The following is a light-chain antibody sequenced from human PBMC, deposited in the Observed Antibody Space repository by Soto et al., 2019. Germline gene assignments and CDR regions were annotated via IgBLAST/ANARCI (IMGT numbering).Light chain of an antibody. CDR1: HNDIGTYDY. CDR3: SSFTSNRLYV. V-gene: IGLV2-14*03. CDR2: GVT. Sequence: QSALTQPTSVSGSPGQSISISCTGNHNDIGTYDYVSWYQQHPGRAPRLLIHGVTTRASGTSDRFSASKSGLTASLTISGLQPEDEANYYCSSFTSNRLYVFGPGTKVTVL. J-gene: IGLJ1*01.